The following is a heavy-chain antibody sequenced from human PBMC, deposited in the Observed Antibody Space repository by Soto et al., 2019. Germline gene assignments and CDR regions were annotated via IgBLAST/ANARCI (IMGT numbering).Heavy chain of an antibody. CDR3: AKGALWFGELDV. CDR1: GFTFSSCG. D-gene: IGHD3-10*01. J-gene: IGHJ6*01. Sequence: QVQLVESGGGVVQPGRSLRLSCAASGFTFSSCGMHWVRQAPGKGLEWVAVISYDGSNKYYADSVKGRFTISRDNSKNSLYLQMNSLRAEDTAVYYCAKGALWFGELDVW. V-gene: IGHV3-30*18. CDR2: ISYDGSNK.